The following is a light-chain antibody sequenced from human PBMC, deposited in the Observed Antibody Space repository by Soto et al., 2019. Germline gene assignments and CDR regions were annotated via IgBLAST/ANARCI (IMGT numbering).Light chain of an antibody. CDR3: QHYGRSKT. J-gene: IGKJ1*01. V-gene: IGKV3-20*01. CDR2: GAS. Sequence: EIALTQSPGTLSLSPGERATLSCRASQSVSSDFLAWYQQKPGQAPRLLIYGASNRATYIPDRFSGSGSGTGFTLTISRLEPEDFAVYYCQHYGRSKTFGQGTKVEIK. CDR1: QSVSSDF.